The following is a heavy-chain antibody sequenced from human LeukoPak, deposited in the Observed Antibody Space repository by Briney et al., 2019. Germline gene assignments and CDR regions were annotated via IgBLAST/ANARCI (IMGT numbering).Heavy chain of an antibody. CDR3: AISRGWYAFDI. V-gene: IGHV3-7*01. J-gene: IGHJ3*02. CDR2: IKKDGSEK. D-gene: IGHD2-15*01. Sequence: PGGSLRLSCAASGFTFNNYWMIWVRQAPGKGLEWVANIKKDGSEKYFVDSVKGRFTFTRDNAQNSLHVQMNGLRVEDTGIYYCAISRGWYAFDIWGQGTMVTVSS. CDR1: GFTFNNYW.